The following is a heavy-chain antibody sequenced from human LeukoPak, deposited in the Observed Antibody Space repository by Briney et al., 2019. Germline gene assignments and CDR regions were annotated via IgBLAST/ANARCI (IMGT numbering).Heavy chain of an antibody. D-gene: IGHD3-3*01. J-gene: IGHJ5*02. V-gene: IGHV4-34*01. Sequence: SETLSLTCAVYGGSFSGYYWSWIRQPPGKGLEWIGEINHSGSTNYNPSLKSRVTISVDTSKNQFSLKLSSVTAADTAVYYCAKRITIFGVLAWFDPWGQGTLVTVSS. CDR1: GGSFSGYY. CDR3: AKRITIFGVLAWFDP. CDR2: INHSGST.